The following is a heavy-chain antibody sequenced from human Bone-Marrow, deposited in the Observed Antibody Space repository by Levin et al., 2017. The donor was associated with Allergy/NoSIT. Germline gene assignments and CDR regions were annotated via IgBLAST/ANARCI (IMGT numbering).Heavy chain of an antibody. V-gene: IGHV1-69*13. CDR3: ARGYCSSTSWLLCWFDP. CDR2: IIPIFGTA. D-gene: IGHD2-2*01. J-gene: IGHJ5*02. Sequence: SVKVSCKASGGTFSSYAISWVRQAPGQGLEWMGGIIPIFGTANYAQKFQGRVTITADESTSTAYMELRSLRSEDTAVYYCARGYCSSTSWLLCWFDPWGQGTLVTVSS. CDR1: GGTFSSYA.